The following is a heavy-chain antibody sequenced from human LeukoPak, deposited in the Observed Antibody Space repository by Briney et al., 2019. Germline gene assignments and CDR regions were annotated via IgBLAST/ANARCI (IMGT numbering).Heavy chain of an antibody. D-gene: IGHD6-13*01. Sequence: GGSLRLSCAASGFTFSGTAMHWVRQASGKGLEWVGRIRSKANSFATAYAASVEGRFTISRDDSKNTAYLQMNSLKIEDTAVYYCTALGIAAPGTDYWGQGTLVTVSS. V-gene: IGHV3-73*01. CDR2: IRSKANSFAT. J-gene: IGHJ4*02. CDR1: GFTFSGTA. CDR3: TALGIAAPGTDY.